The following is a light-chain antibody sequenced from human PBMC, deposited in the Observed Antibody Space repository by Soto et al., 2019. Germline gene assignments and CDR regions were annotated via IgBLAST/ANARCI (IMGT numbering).Light chain of an antibody. V-gene: IGLV1-51*01. J-gene: IGLJ2*01. CDR3: GAWDGSLSVVL. CDR2: DSD. CDR1: SANIGSNY. Sequence: QSVLTQPPSVSAAPGQKVTISCSGSSANIGSNYVSWYQQLPGTAPKLVIYDSDRRPSEIPARFSGSKSGTSATLDITGLQTGDEADYYCGAWDGSLSVVLFGGGTKLTVL.